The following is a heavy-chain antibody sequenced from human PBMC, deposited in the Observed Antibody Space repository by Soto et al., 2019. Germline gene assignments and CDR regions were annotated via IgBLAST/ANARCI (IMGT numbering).Heavy chain of an antibody. D-gene: IGHD3-10*01. V-gene: IGHV1-2*02. CDR2: INPNSGGT. Sequence: ASVKVSCKASGYTFTGYYMHWVRQAPGQGLEWMGWINPNSGGTNYAQKFQGRVTMTRDTSISTAYMELSRLRSDDTAVYYCAITMVRGVMGHFDYWGQGTPVTVSS. CDR1: GYTFTGYY. J-gene: IGHJ4*02. CDR3: AITMVRGVMGHFDY.